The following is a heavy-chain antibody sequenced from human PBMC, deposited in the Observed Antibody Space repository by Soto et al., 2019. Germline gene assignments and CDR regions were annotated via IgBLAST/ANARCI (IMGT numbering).Heavy chain of an antibody. CDR2: IVVGSGNT. J-gene: IGHJ6*02. CDR1: GFTFTSSA. Sequence: GASVKVSCKASGFTFTSSAVQWVRQARGQRLEWIGWIVVGSGNTNYAQKFQERVTITRDMSTSTAYMELSSLRSEDTAVYYCATGNILRYFDPDYYYYYGMDVWGQGTTVTVSS. CDR3: ATGNILRYFDPDYYYYYGMDV. D-gene: IGHD3-9*01. V-gene: IGHV1-58*01.